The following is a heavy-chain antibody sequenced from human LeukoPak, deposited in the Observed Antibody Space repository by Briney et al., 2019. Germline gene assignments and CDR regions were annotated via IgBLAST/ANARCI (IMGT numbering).Heavy chain of an antibody. V-gene: IGHV4-34*01. Sequence: PSETLSLTCAVYGGSFSGYYWSWIRQPPGKGLEWIGEINHSGSTNYNPSLKSRVTISVDTSKNQFSLKLSSVAAADTAVYYCGVNKYGGSSDAFDIWGQGTMVTVSS. CDR3: GVNKYGGSSDAFDI. CDR2: INHSGST. CDR1: GGSFSGYY. J-gene: IGHJ3*02. D-gene: IGHD5-12*01.